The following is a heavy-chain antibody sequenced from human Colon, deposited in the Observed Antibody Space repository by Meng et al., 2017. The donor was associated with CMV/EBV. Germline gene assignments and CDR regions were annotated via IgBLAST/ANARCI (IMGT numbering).Heavy chain of an antibody. CDR3: ARDTTSGSYIHHYGMDV. D-gene: IGHD1-26*01. V-gene: IGHV3-21*06. Sequence: FTFSDYSMNWVRQAPGKGLEWVSSISATSAYIYYADSVKGRFTISRDNGKNLVYLQMNNLRAEDTAVYYCARDTTSGSYIHHYGMDVWGLGTTVTVSS. CDR1: FTFSDYS. CDR2: ISATSAYI. J-gene: IGHJ6*02.